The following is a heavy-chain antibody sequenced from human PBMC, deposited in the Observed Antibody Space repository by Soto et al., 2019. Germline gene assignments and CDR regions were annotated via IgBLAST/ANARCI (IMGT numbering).Heavy chain of an antibody. V-gene: IGHV4-4*02. J-gene: IGHJ6*02. CDR2: IYHSGST. CDR3: ARDRRQGEMSSGWYFDYYYGMDV. CDR1: WGSIRSSNW. Sequence: PSETLYLTCAVSWGSIRSSNWRSWVRQPPGKGLEWIGEIYHSGSTNYNPSLKSRVTISVDKSKNQFSLKLSSVTAADTAVYYCARDRRQGEMSSGWYFDYYYGMDVWGQGTTVT. D-gene: IGHD6-19*01.